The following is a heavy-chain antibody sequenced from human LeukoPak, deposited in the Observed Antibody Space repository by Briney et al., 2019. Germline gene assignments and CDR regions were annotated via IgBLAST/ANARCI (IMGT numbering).Heavy chain of an antibody. V-gene: IGHV1-18*01. CDR1: GYTFTSYG. Sequence: ASVNVSCKASGYTFTSYGISWVRQAPGQGLEWMGWISAYNGNTNYAQKLQGRVTMTTDTSTSTAYMELRSLRSDDTAVYYCARDQPPYYYDSSGYYYYGMDVWGQGTTVTVSS. CDR3: ARDQPPYYYDSSGYYYYGMDV. J-gene: IGHJ6*02. D-gene: IGHD3-22*01. CDR2: ISAYNGNT.